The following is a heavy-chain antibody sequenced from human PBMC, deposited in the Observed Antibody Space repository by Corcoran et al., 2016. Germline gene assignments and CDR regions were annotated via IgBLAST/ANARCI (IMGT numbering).Heavy chain of an antibody. CDR3: STLGAAVSY. J-gene: IGHJ4*02. Sequence: QEQVVQSGDEGKKPGASVKVSCKASGYSFTDYYMHWVRQAAGQGLEWMGWTNPNSGDTKYEQKFQGRVTMTRDASISTAYMELSSLRSDDTAVYYCSTLGAAVSYWGQVTLVTVSS. V-gene: IGHV1-2*02. CDR2: TNPNSGDT. CDR1: GYSFTDYY. D-gene: IGHD6-25*01.